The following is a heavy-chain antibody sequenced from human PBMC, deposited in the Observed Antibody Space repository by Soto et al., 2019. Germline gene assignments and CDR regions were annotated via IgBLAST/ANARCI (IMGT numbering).Heavy chain of an antibody. CDR1: GGSIGSRGYY. CDR2: IYYSGST. Sequence: PSETLSLTCTVSGGSIGSRGYYWGWIRQPPWKGLEWIGTIYYSGSTYYNPSLKSRVTISVDTSKNQFSLKLSSVTAADTAVYYCARGFQYYYDSSGSPPFGYWGQGTLVTVSS. V-gene: IGHV4-39*01. CDR3: ARGFQYYYDSSGSPPFGY. J-gene: IGHJ4*02. D-gene: IGHD3-22*01.